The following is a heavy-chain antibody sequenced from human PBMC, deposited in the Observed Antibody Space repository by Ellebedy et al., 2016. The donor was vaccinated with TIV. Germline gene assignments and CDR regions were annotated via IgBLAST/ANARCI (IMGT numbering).Heavy chain of an antibody. V-gene: IGHV4-59*01. D-gene: IGHD3-10*01. CDR3: ARDTTDYYYGSGSYYKWFDP. Sequence: MPSETLSLTCTVSGGSISNYHWSWIRQPPGKGLEWIGYLHYSGSTNYNPSLKSRVTMSVDTAKLQFSLKLSSVTAADTAVYYCARDTTDYYYGSGSYYKWFDPWGQGTLVTVSS. J-gene: IGHJ5*02. CDR1: GGSISNYH. CDR2: LHYSGST.